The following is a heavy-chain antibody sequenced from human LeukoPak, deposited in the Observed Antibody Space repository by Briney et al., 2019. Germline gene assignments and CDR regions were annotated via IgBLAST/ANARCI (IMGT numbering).Heavy chain of an antibody. CDR1: GYTFTGYY. CDR3: ARVFVIEGAFDI. J-gene: IGHJ3*02. D-gene: IGHD3-22*01. CDR2: INPNSGGT. V-gene: IGHV1-2*02. Sequence: ASVKVSCKASGYTFTGYYMHWVRQAPGQGLEWMGWINPNSGGTNYAQKFQGRVTMTRDTSISTAYMELSRLRSDDTAVYYCARVFVIEGAFDIWGQGTMVTVSS.